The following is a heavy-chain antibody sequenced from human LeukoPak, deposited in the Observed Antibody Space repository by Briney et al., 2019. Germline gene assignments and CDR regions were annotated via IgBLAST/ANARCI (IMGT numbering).Heavy chain of an antibody. Sequence: GGSLRLSCAASGFTFISYWMHWVRQALGKGLVWVSRINSDGSSTSYADSVKGRFTISRDNAKNTLYLQMNSLRAEDTAVYYCARESGSGSQIDYWGQGTLVTVSS. CDR2: INSDGSST. D-gene: IGHD3-10*01. CDR1: GFTFISYW. V-gene: IGHV3-74*01. CDR3: ARESGSGSQIDY. J-gene: IGHJ4*02.